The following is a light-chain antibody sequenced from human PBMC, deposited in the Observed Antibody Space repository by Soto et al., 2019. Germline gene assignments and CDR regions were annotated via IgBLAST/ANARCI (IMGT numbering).Light chain of an antibody. J-gene: IGKJ1*01. Sequence: GDIVTITCRASESIGTWLAWYQQKPGKAPNLLIYDASSLQSGVPSRFSGRGSGTEFTLTISSLQPDHFANYYCQQFQSFSRTFGQGTKVDIK. CDR1: ESIGTW. CDR2: DAS. CDR3: QQFQSFSRT. V-gene: IGKV1-5*01.